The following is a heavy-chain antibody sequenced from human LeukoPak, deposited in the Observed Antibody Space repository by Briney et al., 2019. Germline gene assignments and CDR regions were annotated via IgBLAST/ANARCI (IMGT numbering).Heavy chain of an antibody. CDR1: GDTFSSNNAA. V-gene: IGHV6-1*01. Sequence: SQTLSLTCAISGDTFSSNNAAWNWVRQSPSRGLEWLGRTYYRSKWYNAYAESVKSRITINPDTSKNQFSLQLNSVTPEDTAVYYCARQFNTLTHEGLDYWGQGTLVTVSS. CDR2: TYYRSKWYN. J-gene: IGHJ4*02. CDR3: ARQFNTLTHEGLDY. D-gene: IGHD2/OR15-2a*01.